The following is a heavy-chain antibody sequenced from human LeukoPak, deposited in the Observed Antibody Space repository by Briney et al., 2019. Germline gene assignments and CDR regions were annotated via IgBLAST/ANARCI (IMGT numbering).Heavy chain of an antibody. D-gene: IGHD3-22*01. CDR2: ICYSGST. Sequence: PSQTLSLTCTVSGRSISSGGYYWSWIRQHPGKGLEWIRYICYSGSTYYNPSLKSQDTISLDTSKNQFSLKLRSVTAPGTAVYYCARAPFYYDRAAGGFDIWGEGTMVTVSS. V-gene: IGHV4-31*01. CDR1: GRSISSGGYY. J-gene: IGHJ3*02. CDR3: ARAPFYYDRAAGGFDI.